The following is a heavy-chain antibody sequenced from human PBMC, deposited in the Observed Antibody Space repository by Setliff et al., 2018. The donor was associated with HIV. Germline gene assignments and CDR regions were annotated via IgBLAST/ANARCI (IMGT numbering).Heavy chain of an antibody. CDR2: IRSKAYGGTT. CDR3: TSSGANYYDRSVYPGY. J-gene: IGHJ4*02. Sequence: GGSLRLSCTASGFTFGDFAVTWVRQAPGKGLEWVGLIRSKAYGGTTDYAASVKGRFTISRDDSKSIGYLQMNSLKTEDTAVYYCTSSGANYYDRSVYPGYWGQGTLVTVSS. V-gene: IGHV3-49*04. D-gene: IGHD3-22*01. CDR1: GFTFGDFA.